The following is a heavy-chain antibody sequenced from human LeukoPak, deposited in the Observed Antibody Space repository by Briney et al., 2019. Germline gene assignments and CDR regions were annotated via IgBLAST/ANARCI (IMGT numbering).Heavy chain of an antibody. CDR3: AKDYRRTTADDMGYYGMDV. CDR1: GFTFNKYA. Sequence: GGSLRLSCAASGFTFNKYAMDWVRQVPGRGLEWVAGVNWSGHSVGYADAVKGRFTISRDKAKTSLYLQMNSLKTEDTALYFCAKDYRRTTADDMGYYGMDVWGQGTTVTVSS. D-gene: IGHD1-1*01. J-gene: IGHJ6*02. CDR2: VNWSGHSV. V-gene: IGHV3-9*01.